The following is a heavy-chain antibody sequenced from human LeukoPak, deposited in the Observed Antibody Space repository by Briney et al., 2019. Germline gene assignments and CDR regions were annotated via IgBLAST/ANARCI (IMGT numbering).Heavy chain of an antibody. V-gene: IGHV4-59*01. D-gene: IGHD1-26*01. CDR2: IYYSGST. J-gene: IGHJ4*02. CDR3: ARSQWEVPLSCDY. Sequence: SETLSLTCTVSGGSISSYYWSWIRQPPGKGLEWIGYIYYSGSTNYNPSLKSRVTISIETSKNQFSLKLSSVTAADTAVYYCARSQWEVPLSCDYWGQGTLVTVSS. CDR1: GGSISSYY.